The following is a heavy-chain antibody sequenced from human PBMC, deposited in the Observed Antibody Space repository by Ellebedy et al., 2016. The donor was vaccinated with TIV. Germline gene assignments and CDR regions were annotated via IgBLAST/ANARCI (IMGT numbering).Heavy chain of an antibody. CDR3: ARVVWQQPVSYAFDF. J-gene: IGHJ3*01. CDR1: GGSISSYY. D-gene: IGHD6-13*01. CDR2: IYYSGST. Sequence: MPSETLSLTCTVSGGSISSYYWSWIRQPPGKGLEWIGYIYYSGSTNYNPSLKSRVTISVDTSKNHFSLRLTYVTAADTAVYYCARVVWQQPVSYAFDFWGQGTMVTVSS. V-gene: IGHV4-59*01.